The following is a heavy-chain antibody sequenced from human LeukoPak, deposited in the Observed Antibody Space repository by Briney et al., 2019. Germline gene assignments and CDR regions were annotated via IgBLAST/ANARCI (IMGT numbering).Heavy chain of an antibody. CDR3: AKRIATIFGVVISPRTFDY. D-gene: IGHD3-3*01. J-gene: IGHJ4*02. CDR1: GFTFSSYA. V-gene: IGHV3-23*01. Sequence: GGSLRLSCAASGFTFSSYAMSWVRQAPGKGLEWVSAISGSGGSTYYADSVKGRFTISRDNSKNTLYLQMNSLRAEDTAVYYCAKRIATIFGVVISPRTFDYWGQGTLVTVSS. CDR2: ISGSGGST.